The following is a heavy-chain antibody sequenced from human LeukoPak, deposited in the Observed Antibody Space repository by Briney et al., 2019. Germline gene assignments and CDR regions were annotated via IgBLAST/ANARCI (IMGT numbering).Heavy chain of an antibody. Sequence: ILSLTCTVSGVYISCGGYSWSWIGQPPGKGLEGIERIYTSGSTNYNPSLKSPVTISVDTSKFQFSLKLTAVTAADTAVYYCAKARIHYDGMDVWGQGATVTVSS. CDR1: GVYISCGGYS. J-gene: IGHJ6*02. CDR3: AKARIHYDGMDV. CDR2: IYTSGST. V-gene: IGHV4-61*02.